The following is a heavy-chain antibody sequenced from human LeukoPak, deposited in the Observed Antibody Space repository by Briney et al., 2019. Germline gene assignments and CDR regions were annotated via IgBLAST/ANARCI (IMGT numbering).Heavy chain of an antibody. Sequence: SETLSLTCTVSGGSISSYYWSWIRQPPGKGLEWIGYIYYSGSTNYKPSLKSRVTISVDTSKTQFSLKLTSVTAADTAVYYCARAKGVAGGYNWFDPWGQGTLVTVSS. CDR1: GGSISSYY. CDR2: IYYSGST. J-gene: IGHJ5*02. CDR3: ARAKGVAGGYNWFDP. V-gene: IGHV4-59*12. D-gene: IGHD6-13*01.